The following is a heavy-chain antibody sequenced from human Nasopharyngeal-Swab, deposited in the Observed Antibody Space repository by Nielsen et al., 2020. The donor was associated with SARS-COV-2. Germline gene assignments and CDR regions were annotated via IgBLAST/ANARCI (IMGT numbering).Heavy chain of an antibody. D-gene: IGHD2-15*01. J-gene: IGHJ6*02. Sequence: SETLSLTCTVSGGSIRSYYWSWIRQPPGKGLEWIGYIYYSGSTNYNPSLKSRVTISEDTSENQFSLRLSSVTAADTVVYYCARVSGYCSGDSCYGNFYYYGMDVWGQGTTVTVSS. V-gene: IGHV4-59*01. CDR2: IYYSGST. CDR1: GGSIRSYY. CDR3: ARVSGYCSGDSCYGNFYYYGMDV.